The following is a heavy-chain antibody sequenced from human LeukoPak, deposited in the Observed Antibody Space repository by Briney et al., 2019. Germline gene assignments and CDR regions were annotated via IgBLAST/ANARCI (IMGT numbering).Heavy chain of an antibody. D-gene: IGHD3-22*01. CDR2: IIPILGIA. Sequence: CKASXGTFSSYTISWVRQAPGQGVEWRGRIIPILGIANYARKFQGRVTITADKSTSTAYMELSSLRSEDTAVYYCARDPDSSGPSFDYWGQGTLVTVSS. CDR1: XGTFSSYT. CDR3: ARDPDSSGPSFDY. V-gene: IGHV1-69*04. J-gene: IGHJ4*02.